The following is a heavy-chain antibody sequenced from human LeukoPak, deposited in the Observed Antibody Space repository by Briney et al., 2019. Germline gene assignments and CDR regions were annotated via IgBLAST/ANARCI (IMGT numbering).Heavy chain of an antibody. V-gene: IGHV1-69*04. CDR1: GGTFSSYA. CDR2: IIPILGIA. J-gene: IGHJ4*02. CDR3: ARSVSGGDYYYFDY. D-gene: IGHD2-21*02. Sequence: ASVKVSCKASGGTFSSYAISWVRQAPGQGLEWMGRIIPILGIANYAQKFQGRVTITADKSTSTAYMELSSLRSEDTAVYYCARSVSGGDYYYFDYWGQGTLVTASS.